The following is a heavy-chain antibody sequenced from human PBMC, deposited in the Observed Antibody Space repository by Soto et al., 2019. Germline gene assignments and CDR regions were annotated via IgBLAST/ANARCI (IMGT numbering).Heavy chain of an antibody. CDR2: ISRDSIFI. CDR1: GFTFSTYS. Sequence: PGGSLRLSCAASGFTFSTYSMNWVRQAPGKGLEWVSSISRDSIFIYYADSVRGRFTISRDNAKNSLYLQMNSLRADDTAVYYCARRIDYGEDYWGQGNLVTVSS. V-gene: IGHV3-21*01. CDR3: ARRIDYGEDY. J-gene: IGHJ4*02. D-gene: IGHD3-16*01.